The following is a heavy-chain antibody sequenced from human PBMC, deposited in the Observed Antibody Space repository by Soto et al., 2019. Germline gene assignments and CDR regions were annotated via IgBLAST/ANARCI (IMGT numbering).Heavy chain of an antibody. CDR2: VHPDSGGT. CDR3: ARGAQGFFPVSGIYFYFDH. D-gene: IGHD3-22*01. V-gene: IGHV1-2*02. CDR1: GYTFTDHL. Sequence: ASVKVSCKTSGYTFTDHLIHWVRQSPGQGFQWVGWVHPDSGGTNVAQAFQDRVTMTADTSITTAYMDLARLRPDDTAIFYCARGAQGFFPVSGIYFYFDHWGQGTPVPSPQ. J-gene: IGHJ4*02.